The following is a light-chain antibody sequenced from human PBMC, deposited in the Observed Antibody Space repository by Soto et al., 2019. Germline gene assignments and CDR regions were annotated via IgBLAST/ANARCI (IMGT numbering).Light chain of an antibody. V-gene: IGKV3-20*01. CDR3: PHHGSARGT. CDR2: GAS. CDR1: QSVSSSY. J-gene: IGKJ1*01. Sequence: EVVWRKSTAPLSVSQGKRAALSCRPSQSVSSSYLAWYQQKPGQAPRLLIYGASSRSTCHPDRFIRSGSGIALSLPIRSPEPTDFLLYYCPHHGSARGTIDLGTKVDI.